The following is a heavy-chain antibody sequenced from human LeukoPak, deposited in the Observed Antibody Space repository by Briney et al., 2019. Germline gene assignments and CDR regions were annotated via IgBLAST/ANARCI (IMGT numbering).Heavy chain of an antibody. CDR3: AKGPQQLTPAEYFQH. Sequence: GGSLRPSCAASGFTFSSYAMSWVRQAPGKGLEWVSAISGSGGSTYYADSVKGRFTISRDNSKNTLYLQMNSLRAEDTAVYYCAKGPQQLTPAEYFQHWGQGTLVTVSS. CDR1: GFTFSSYA. D-gene: IGHD6-13*01. CDR2: ISGSGGST. J-gene: IGHJ1*01. V-gene: IGHV3-23*01.